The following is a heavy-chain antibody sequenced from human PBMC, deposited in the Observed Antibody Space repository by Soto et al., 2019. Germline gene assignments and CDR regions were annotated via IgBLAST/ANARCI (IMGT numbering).Heavy chain of an antibody. D-gene: IGHD3-10*01. V-gene: IGHV3-72*01. Sequence: PGGSLRLSFAASGFTFSDYYMDCVRRVPRKRLDWVGRIRNKANNYATEYAASLKGRVTFSRDDSENSLYLQMNSLETEDTAVYWCTREKRYYNNLTSFYFDNWGQGTLVTVSS. CDR3: TREKRYYNNLTSFYFDN. J-gene: IGHJ4*02. CDR2: IRNKANNYAT. CDR1: GFTFSDYY.